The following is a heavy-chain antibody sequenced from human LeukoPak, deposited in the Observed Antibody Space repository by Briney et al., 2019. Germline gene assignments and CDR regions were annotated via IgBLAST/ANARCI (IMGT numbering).Heavy chain of an antibody. Sequence: ASVKVSCKASGYTFTSYGISWVRQAPGQGLEWMGWISAYNGNTNYAQELQGRVTMTTDTSTSTAYMELGSLRSGDTAVYYCARDLGRLWFGELLYHWGQGTLVTVSS. J-gene: IGHJ5*02. CDR2: ISAYNGNT. CDR3: ARDLGRLWFGELLYH. D-gene: IGHD3-10*01. V-gene: IGHV1-18*01. CDR1: GYTFTSYG.